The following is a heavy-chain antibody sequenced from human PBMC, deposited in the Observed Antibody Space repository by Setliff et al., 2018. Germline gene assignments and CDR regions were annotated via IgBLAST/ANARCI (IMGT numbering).Heavy chain of an antibody. CDR3: ARVRWDRESFDI. CDR2: IYYSGTT. Sequence: PSETLSLTCTVSGGSFSSGGYYWNWIRQHPGKGLEWIGYIYYSGTTYSNPTLKSRVTISVDTSKSQFSLNLTSVTAADTAIYYCARVRWDRESFDIWGRGTMVTVSS. V-gene: IGHV4-31*03. CDR1: GGSFSSGGYY. J-gene: IGHJ3*02. D-gene: IGHD1-26*01.